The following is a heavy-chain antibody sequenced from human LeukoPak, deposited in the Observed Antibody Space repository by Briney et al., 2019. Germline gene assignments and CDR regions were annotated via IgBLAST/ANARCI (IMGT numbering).Heavy chain of an antibody. D-gene: IGHD1-26*01. V-gene: IGHV3-7*01. CDR3: ARGSESGGFPFDY. CDR1: GFTFSSYW. Sequence: PGGSLRLSCAASGFTFSSYWMSWVRQAPGKGLEWVANVKQDGSEKYYVDSVKGRFTISRDNAKNSLYLQMNSLRAEDTAVYYCARGSESGGFPFDYWGQGTLVSISS. CDR2: VKQDGSEK. J-gene: IGHJ4*02.